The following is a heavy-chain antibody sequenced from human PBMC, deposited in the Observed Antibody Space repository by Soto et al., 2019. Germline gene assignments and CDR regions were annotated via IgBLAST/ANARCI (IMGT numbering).Heavy chain of an antibody. V-gene: IGHV1-46*01. J-gene: IGHJ5*02. CDR2: INPSGGST. Sequence: EASVKVSCKASGYTFTSYYMHWVRQAPGQGLEWMGIINPSGGSTSYAQKFQGRVTMTRDTSTSTVYMELSSLRSEGTAVYYCARDLHIAAAGTKWFDPWGQGTLVTVSS. D-gene: IGHD6-13*01. CDR1: GYTFTSYY. CDR3: ARDLHIAAAGTKWFDP.